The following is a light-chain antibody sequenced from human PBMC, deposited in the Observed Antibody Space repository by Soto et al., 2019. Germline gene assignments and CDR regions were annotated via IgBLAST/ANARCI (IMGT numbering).Light chain of an antibody. CDR3: QSYDSSLSAV. J-gene: IGLJ1*01. CDR1: SPNIGAGYD. V-gene: IGLV1-40*01. Sequence: SVLTQPPPVSGGPGQRVTISCPGNSPNIGAGYDVHWYQQLPGTAPKLLFYGNSNRPSGVPDRFSGSKSGTSASLAITGLQAEDEADYYCQSYDSSLSAVFGTGTKVTVL. CDR2: GNS.